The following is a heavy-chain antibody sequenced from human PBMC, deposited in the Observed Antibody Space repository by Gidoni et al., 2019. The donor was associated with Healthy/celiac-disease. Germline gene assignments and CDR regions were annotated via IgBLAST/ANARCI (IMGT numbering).Heavy chain of an antibody. D-gene: IGHD3-10*01. Sequence: GFTFPSSAMEWVRQARGQRLEWIGWIVVGSGNTNDAQKLQEKVTITSDMSTSTAYMELRSLRSEDTAVYYCAADNLPELGEGAFDIWGQGTMVTVSS. CDR1: GFTFPSSA. V-gene: IGHV1-58*02. CDR3: AADNLPELGEGAFDI. CDR2: IVVGSGNT. J-gene: IGHJ3*02.